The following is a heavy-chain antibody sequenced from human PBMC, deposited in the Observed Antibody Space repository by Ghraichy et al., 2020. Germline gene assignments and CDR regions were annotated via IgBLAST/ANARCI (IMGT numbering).Heavy chain of an antibody. CDR3: TTEDTEQLDFDPYYFDY. CDR2: IKSKTDGGTT. V-gene: IGHV3-15*01. Sequence: GGSLRLSCAASGFTFSNAWMSWVRQAPGKGLEWVGRIKSKTDGGTTDYAAPVKGRFTISRDDSKNTLYLQMNSLKTEDTAVYYCTTEDTEQLDFDPYYFDYWGQGTLVTVSS. J-gene: IGHJ4*02. CDR1: GFTFSNAW. D-gene: IGHD6-6*01.